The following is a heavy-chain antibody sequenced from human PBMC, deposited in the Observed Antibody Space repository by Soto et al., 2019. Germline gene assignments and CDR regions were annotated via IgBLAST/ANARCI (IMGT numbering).Heavy chain of an antibody. D-gene: IGHD2-2*01. CDR2: INPNSGST. CDR1: GYTFTGYY. CDR3: ARGERFVVVPAAMNYYYGMDV. J-gene: IGHJ6*02. V-gene: IGHV1-2*04. Sequence: ASVKVSCKASGYTFTGYYMHWVRQAPGQGLEWMGWINPNSGSTNYAQKFQGWVTMTRDTSISTAYMELSRLRSDDTAVYYCARGERFVVVPAAMNYYYGMDVWGQGTTVTVSS.